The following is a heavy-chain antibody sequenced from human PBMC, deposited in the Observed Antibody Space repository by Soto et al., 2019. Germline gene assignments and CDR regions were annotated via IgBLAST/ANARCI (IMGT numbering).Heavy chain of an antibody. J-gene: IGHJ6*02. D-gene: IGHD6-19*01. CDR2: ISGSSSGT. CDR1: GFNFGAYA. CDR3: AKDRSENFWVYYYAMDV. Sequence: GGSLRLSCEASGFNFGAYAMSWVRQAPGKGLEWVSGISGSSSGTYYTDSVKGRFTISRDNSKNTVYLQMNSLRGEDTAVYYCAKDRSENFWVYYYAMDVWGQGTAVTVS. V-gene: IGHV3-23*01.